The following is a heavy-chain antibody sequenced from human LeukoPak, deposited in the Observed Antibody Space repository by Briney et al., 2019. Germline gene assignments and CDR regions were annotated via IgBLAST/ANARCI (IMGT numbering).Heavy chain of an antibody. CDR1: GFTFSSYS. D-gene: IGHD2-2*01. CDR3: AREHAVVVPAANSYGMDV. J-gene: IGHJ6*02. V-gene: IGHV3-21*01. CDR2: ISSSSSYI. Sequence: GGSLRLSCEASGFTFSSYSMNWVRQAPGKGLEWVSTISSSSSYIYYADSVKGGFTISRDNAKNSLYLQMNSLRAEDTAVYYCAREHAVVVPAANSYGMDVWGQGTTVTVSS.